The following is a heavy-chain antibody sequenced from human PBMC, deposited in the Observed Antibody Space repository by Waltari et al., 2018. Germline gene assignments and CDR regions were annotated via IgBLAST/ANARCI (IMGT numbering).Heavy chain of an antibody. J-gene: IGHJ4*02. V-gene: IGHV4-59*01. Sequence: QVQLQESGSGLVTPSETLSLTCTVSGGSMTNYYWSWLRQSPGKRLEWIGSVFSTGVTHYNPSLESRLTISIDTSKNQFSLNLSSVTAAETAMYYCARSPVAPALRSFDIWGQGTLVTVSS. CDR1: GGSMTNYY. CDR3: ARSPVAPALRSFDI. D-gene: IGHD2-2*01. CDR2: VFSTGVT.